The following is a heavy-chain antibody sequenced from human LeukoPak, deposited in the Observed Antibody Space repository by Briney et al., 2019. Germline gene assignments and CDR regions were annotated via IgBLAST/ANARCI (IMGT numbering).Heavy chain of an antibody. CDR1: GFTFSNYA. Sequence: PGRSLRLSCAASGFTFSNYAMHWVRQAPGKGLEWVVLISSDGSDKYYADSVKGRFTISRDNSKNTLFLQMNSLRAEDTAVYYCARGDCYGGNCYSDLFHYWGQGTLVTVSS. CDR2: ISSDGSDK. V-gene: IGHV3-30-3*01. D-gene: IGHD2-21*01. J-gene: IGHJ4*02. CDR3: ARGDCYGGNCYSDLFHY.